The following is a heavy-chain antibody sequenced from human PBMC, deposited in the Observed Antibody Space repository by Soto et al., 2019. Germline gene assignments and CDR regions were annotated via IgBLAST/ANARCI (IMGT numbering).Heavy chain of an antibody. V-gene: IGHV1-18*01. CDR1: GYTFTSYG. CDR2: ISAYNGNT. Sequence: ASVKVSCKASGYTFTSYGISWVRQAPGQGLERMGWISAYNGNTNYAQKLQGRVTMTTDTSTSTAYMELRSLRSDDTAVYYCARDREDYDILTGYYPQYYYYMDVWGKGTTVTVSS. D-gene: IGHD3-9*01. CDR3: ARDREDYDILTGYYPQYYYYMDV. J-gene: IGHJ6*03.